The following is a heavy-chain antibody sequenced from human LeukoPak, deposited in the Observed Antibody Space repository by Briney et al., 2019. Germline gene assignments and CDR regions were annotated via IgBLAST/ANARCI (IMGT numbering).Heavy chain of an antibody. CDR1: GGSISSYY. J-gene: IGHJ3*02. V-gene: IGHV4-59*01. CDR2: IYYGGST. CDR3: ARGHGRDGYNFGVLGAFDI. D-gene: IGHD5-24*01. Sequence: SETLSLTCTVSGGSISSYYWSWIRQPPGKGLEWIGYIYYGGSTNYNPSLKSRVTISVDTSKNQFSLKLSSVTAADTAVYYCARGHGRDGYNFGVLGAFDIWGQGTMVTVSS.